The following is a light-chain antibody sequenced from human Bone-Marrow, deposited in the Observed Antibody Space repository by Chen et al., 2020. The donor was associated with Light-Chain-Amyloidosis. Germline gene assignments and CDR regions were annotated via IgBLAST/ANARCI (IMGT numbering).Light chain of an antibody. CDR3: QSYQGSSQGV. V-gene: IGLV6-57*01. CDR1: SGSIATHY. CDR2: EED. J-gene: IGLJ3*02. Sequence: NFMLTQPHSVSESPGKTVIISCTRSSGSIATHYVQWYQQRPGSSPTTVIYEEDQRPSGVTDRFSCSIARSSNSASLTISGLKTEDEADYYCQSYQGSSQGVFGGGTKLTVL.